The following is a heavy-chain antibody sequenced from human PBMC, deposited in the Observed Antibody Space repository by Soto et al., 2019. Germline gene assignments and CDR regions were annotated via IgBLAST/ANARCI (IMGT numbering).Heavy chain of an antibody. CDR2: ISSSSSYI. Sequence: EVQLVESGGGLVKPGGSLRLSCAASGFTFSSYSMNWVRQAPGKGLEWVSSISSSSSYIYYADSVKGRFTISRDNAKNSLYLQMNSLRAEDTAVYYCARERDYYYGMDVWGQGTTVTVSS. CDR3: ARERDYYYGMDV. CDR1: GFTFSSYS. V-gene: IGHV3-21*01. J-gene: IGHJ6*02.